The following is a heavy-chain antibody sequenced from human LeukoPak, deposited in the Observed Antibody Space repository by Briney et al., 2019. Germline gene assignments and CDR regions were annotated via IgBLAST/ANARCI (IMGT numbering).Heavy chain of an antibody. V-gene: IGHV3-30*18. Sequence: PGGSLRLSCVASGFTFSSCGMHWVRQAPGGGLEWVAVISFDVKKQYYADSVKGRFTISRDNSKNTLYLQMNSLRPEDTAVYFCVKEQSSGYYRTSDYWGQGTLVTVSS. CDR2: ISFDVKKQ. J-gene: IGHJ4*02. CDR3: VKEQSSGYYRTSDY. D-gene: IGHD3-10*01. CDR1: GFTFSSCG.